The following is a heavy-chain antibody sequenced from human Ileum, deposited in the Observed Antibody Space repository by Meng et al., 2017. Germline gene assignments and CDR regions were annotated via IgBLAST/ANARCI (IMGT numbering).Heavy chain of an antibody. CDR3: GRHKLARQSFDY. D-gene: IGHD1-1*01. CDR1: GFTFSHYW. Sequence: GESLKISCAASGFTFSHYWMTWVRQTPGKGLEWVASINEDGSEKFYVDSVKGRFTMSRDNAKTSLYLQMNSLRADDTALYYCGRHKLARQSFDYWGQGTLVTVSS. V-gene: IGHV3-7*01. J-gene: IGHJ4*02. CDR2: INEDGSEK.